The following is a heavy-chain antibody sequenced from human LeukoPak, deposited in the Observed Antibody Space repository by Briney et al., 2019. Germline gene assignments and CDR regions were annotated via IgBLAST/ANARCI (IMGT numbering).Heavy chain of an antibody. D-gene: IGHD6-19*01. Sequence: GASVKVSCKASGYTFTDNYIHWVRQAPGQGPEWMGWINPNSDGTKYAQKFQGRVTMTRDTSISTAYMEVSSLRYEDTAVYCCARAGGSGWSRVWFDPWGQGTLVTVSS. V-gene: IGHV1-2*02. CDR2: INPNSDGT. J-gene: IGHJ5*02. CDR3: ARAGGSGWSRVWFDP. CDR1: GYTFTDNY.